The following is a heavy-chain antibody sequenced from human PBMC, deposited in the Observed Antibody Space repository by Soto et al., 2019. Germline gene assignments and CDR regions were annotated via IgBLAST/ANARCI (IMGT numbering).Heavy chain of an antibody. D-gene: IGHD3-9*01. V-gene: IGHV4-59*01. CDR3: SRKMADSDWYYCMDV. Sequence: QVQLQESGPGLVKPSETLSLTCPVSGASIRSYFWRWIRQSPGKGLEWIAYLYYSGINNYNPALKSRLTISADTSKNQFSLNLNSVTAADTAVYDCSRKMADSDWYYCMDVWGHGTTVPVTS. J-gene: IGHJ6*02. CDR1: GASIRSYF. CDR2: LYYSGIN.